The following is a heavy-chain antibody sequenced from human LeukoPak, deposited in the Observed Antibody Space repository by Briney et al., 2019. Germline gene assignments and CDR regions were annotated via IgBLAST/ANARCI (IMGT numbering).Heavy chain of an antibody. CDR1: GYTFTNYG. D-gene: IGHD4-17*01. V-gene: IGHV1-18*01. CDR3: ARSHDYGDYVLFAFDI. Sequence: VSVKVSCKASGYTFTNYGITWVRQAPGQGLEWMGWISASNGDTHYSEKFQDRITVTTDTSTSTAYMELRSLVSDDTVVYYCARSHDYGDYVLFAFDIWGQGTMVTVSS. CDR2: ISASNGDT. J-gene: IGHJ3*02.